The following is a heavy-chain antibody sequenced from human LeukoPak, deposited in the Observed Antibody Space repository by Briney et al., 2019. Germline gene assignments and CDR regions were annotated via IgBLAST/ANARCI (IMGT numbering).Heavy chain of an antibody. CDR3: ARDRYSSSFRSLYHGMDV. D-gene: IGHD6-6*01. Sequence: ASVKVSRKASGYTFTSYGISWVRQAPGQGLEWMGWISAYNGNTNYAQKLRGRVTMTTDTSTSTAYMELRSLRSDDTAVYYCARDRYSSSFRSLYHGMDVWGQGTTVTVSS. J-gene: IGHJ6*02. CDR2: ISAYNGNT. V-gene: IGHV1-18*01. CDR1: GYTFTSYG.